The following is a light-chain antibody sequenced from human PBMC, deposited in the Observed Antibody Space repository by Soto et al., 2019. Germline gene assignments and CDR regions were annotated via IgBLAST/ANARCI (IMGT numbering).Light chain of an antibody. V-gene: IGLV1-47*01. CDR3: AAWDASLNGPV. CDR2: RNN. CDR1: SSNIGTNY. J-gene: IGLJ2*01. Sequence: QSVLTQPPSASGTPGQRVTISCSGSSSNIGTNYISWYQQSPGTAPKLLIYRNNQRPSGVPDRFSGSKSGTSASLAISGLRSEDEADYHCAAWDASLNGPVFGGGTKVTVL.